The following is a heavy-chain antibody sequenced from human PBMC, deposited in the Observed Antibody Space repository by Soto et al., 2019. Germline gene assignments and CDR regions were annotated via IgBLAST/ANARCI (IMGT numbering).Heavy chain of an antibody. D-gene: IGHD6-13*01. CDR3: ARLRASTWYLGGYLDY. V-gene: IGHV3-11*06. Sequence: KTGGSLRLSCAASGFTFSDYYMSWFRQAPGKGLEWVSYIVSSSSYTNYADSVKGRFTISRDNAKNSLYLEMNSLRAEDTAVYYCARLRASTWYLGGYLDYWGLGTLVTVSS. CDR2: IVSSSSYT. J-gene: IGHJ4*02. CDR1: GFTFSDYY.